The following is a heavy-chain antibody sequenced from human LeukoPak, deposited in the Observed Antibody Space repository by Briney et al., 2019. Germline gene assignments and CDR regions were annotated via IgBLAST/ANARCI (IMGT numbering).Heavy chain of an antibody. CDR3: ARGLDTTMVLGAGY. CDR2: IKKDGSET. CDR1: GFTFSNYW. V-gene: IGHV3-7*03. Sequence: GGSLRLSCAASGFTFSNYWMSWVRQAPGKGLEWVANIKKDGSETYYVDSVKGRFTISRDSAKNSLYLQMNSLRAEDTAVYYWARGLDTTMVLGAGYWGQGILVTSPQ. D-gene: IGHD5-18*01. J-gene: IGHJ4*02.